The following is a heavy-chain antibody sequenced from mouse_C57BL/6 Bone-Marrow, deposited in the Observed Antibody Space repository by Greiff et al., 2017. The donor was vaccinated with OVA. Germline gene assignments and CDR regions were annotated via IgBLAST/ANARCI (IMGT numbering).Heavy chain of an antibody. D-gene: IGHD1-1*01. J-gene: IGHJ2*01. CDR2: IHPNSGST. CDR1: GYSFTSYW. Sequence: QVQLKQPGPELVKPGASVSFSCKASGYSFTSYWMHWVKQRPGQGLEWIGMIHPNSGSTNYNEKFKSKATLTVDKSTSTAYMQRSRLTSEDAAIYYCAREEVATEGDYWGQGTTLTVSS. V-gene: IGHV1-64*01. CDR3: AREEVATEGDY.